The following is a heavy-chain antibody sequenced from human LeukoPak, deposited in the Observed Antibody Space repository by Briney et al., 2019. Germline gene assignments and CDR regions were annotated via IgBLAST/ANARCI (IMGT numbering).Heavy chain of an antibody. J-gene: IGHJ4*02. V-gene: IGHV1-2*02. CDR1: GYTFTGYY. D-gene: IGHD3-10*01. CDR2: INPNSGGT. Sequence: GASVKVSCKASGYTFTGYYMHWVRQAPGQGLEWMGWINPNSGGTNYAQKFQGRVTMTRDTSISTAYMELSRLRSDDTAVYYCARKSKPYYYGSGSYYNVLDYWGQGTLVTVSS. CDR3: ARKSKPYYYGSGSYYNVLDY.